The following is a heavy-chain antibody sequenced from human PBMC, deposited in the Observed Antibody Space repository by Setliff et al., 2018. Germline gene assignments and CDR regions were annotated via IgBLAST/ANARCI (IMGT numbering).Heavy chain of an antibody. V-gene: IGHV3-20*04. J-gene: IGHJ4*02. Sequence: GSLRLSCAASGFTFKNNGMNWVRQAPGKGLEWVSGINWDGRSIGYADSVKGRFTISRDNAKNSLYLQMNSLRAEDTAVYYCARDGGEYWGQGTLVTVSS. CDR1: GFTFKNNG. CDR3: ARDGGEY. CDR2: INWDGRSI. D-gene: IGHD3-16*01.